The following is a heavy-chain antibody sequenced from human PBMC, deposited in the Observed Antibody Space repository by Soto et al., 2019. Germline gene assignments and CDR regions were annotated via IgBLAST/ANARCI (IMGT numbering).Heavy chain of an antibody. D-gene: IGHD1-7*01. CDR1: GFTFSSYD. Sequence: GGSLRLSCAASGFTFSSYDMSWVRQAPGKGLEWVSGISGSGGSTYYADSVKGRFTISRDNSKNTLYLRMNSLRAEDTAVYYCAKEMVTGTRPYDYWGQGTLVTVSS. V-gene: IGHV3-23*01. J-gene: IGHJ4*02. CDR3: AKEMVTGTRPYDY. CDR2: ISGSGGST.